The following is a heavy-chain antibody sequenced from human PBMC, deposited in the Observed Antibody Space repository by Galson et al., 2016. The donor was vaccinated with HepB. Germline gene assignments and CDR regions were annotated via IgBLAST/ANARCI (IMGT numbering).Heavy chain of an antibody. J-gene: IGHJ6*02. CDR2: ISGNGGTT. D-gene: IGHD2-21*01. CDR3: AKTLLGGMDV. V-gene: IGHV3-23*01. Sequence: SLRLSCAASGFTFSGYAMSWVRQAPGKGLECVSSISGNGGTTYYADSVKGRFTISRDNSKNTLYLQMNSLRADDPAVYYCAKTLLGGMDVWGQGTTVTVSS. CDR1: GFTFSGYA.